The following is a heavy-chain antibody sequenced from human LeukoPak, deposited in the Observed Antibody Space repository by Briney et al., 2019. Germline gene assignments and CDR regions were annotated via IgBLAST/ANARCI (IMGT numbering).Heavy chain of an antibody. CDR3: AKDIGYDSSGPFDY. J-gene: IGHJ4*02. D-gene: IGHD3-22*01. CDR1: GFTFDDYA. V-gene: IGHV3-9*01. CDR2: ISWNSGSI. Sequence: SLRLSCAASGFTFDDYAMHWVRQAPGKGLGWVSGISWNSGSIGYADSVKGRFTISRDNAKNSLYLQMNSLRAEDTALYYCAKDIGYDSSGPFDYWGQGTLVTVSS.